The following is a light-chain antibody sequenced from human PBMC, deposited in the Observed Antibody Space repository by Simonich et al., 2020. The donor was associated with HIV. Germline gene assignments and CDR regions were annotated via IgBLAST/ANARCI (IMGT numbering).Light chain of an antibody. CDR1: QTISSW. CDR2: KAS. Sequence: DIQMTQSPSTLSASVGDSVTITCRASQTISSWLAWYQQTPGKAPNLLIYKASSLESGVASRCSGSGSGKEVTLTISGLQPDDFATYYCQHRGTFGQGTKVEI. CDR3: QHRGT. J-gene: IGKJ1*01. V-gene: IGKV1-5*03.